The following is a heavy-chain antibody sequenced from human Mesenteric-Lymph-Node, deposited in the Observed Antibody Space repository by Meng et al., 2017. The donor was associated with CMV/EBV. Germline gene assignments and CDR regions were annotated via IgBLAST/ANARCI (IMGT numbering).Heavy chain of an antibody. Sequence: SETLSLTCAVYGGSFSSYYWSWIRQPPGKGLEWIGEINHSGSTNYNPSLKSRVTISVDTSKNQFSLKLSSVTAADTAVYYCARGTPNSSGWKRYYYYGMDVWGQGTTVTVSS. J-gene: IGHJ6*02. V-gene: IGHV4-34*01. D-gene: IGHD6-19*01. CDR2: INHSGST. CDR1: GGSFSSYY. CDR3: ARGTPNSSGWKRYYYYGMDV.